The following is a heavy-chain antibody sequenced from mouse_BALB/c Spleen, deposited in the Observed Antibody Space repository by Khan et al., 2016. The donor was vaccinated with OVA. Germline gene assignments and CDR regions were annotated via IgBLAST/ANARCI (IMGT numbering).Heavy chain of an antibody. CDR1: GYTFTDYN. Sequence: IQLVQSGPELVKPGASVKIPCKASGYTFTDYNMDWVKQSHGKSLEWIGDVNPNNGGTIYNQKFKGKATLTVDKSSSTAYMELRSLTSEDTAVYYCARGHYRYGGSWFAYWGQGTLVTVSA. V-gene: IGHV1-18*01. D-gene: IGHD2-14*01. J-gene: IGHJ3*01. CDR2: VNPNNGGT. CDR3: ARGHYRYGGSWFAY.